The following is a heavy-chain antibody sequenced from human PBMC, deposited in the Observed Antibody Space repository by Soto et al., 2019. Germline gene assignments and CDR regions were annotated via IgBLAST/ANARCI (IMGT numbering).Heavy chain of an antibody. D-gene: IGHD3-10*01. Sequence: GGSLRLSCAGSGFTFSTFDIHWVRQAPGKGLGWVSGIGTLSDTFYAASVQGRFTISRQNAKNSVYLQMNSLRAGDTAFYYCARGRSFSYDSTPPPMFDPWGQGTLVTVSS. CDR1: GFTFSTFD. V-gene: IGHV3-13*01. CDR2: IGTLSDT. J-gene: IGHJ5*02. CDR3: ARGRSFSYDSTPPPMFDP.